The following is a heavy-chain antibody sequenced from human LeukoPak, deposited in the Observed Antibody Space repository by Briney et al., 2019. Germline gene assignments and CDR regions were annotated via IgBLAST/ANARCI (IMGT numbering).Heavy chain of an antibody. CDR1: GGSISSGSYY. D-gene: IGHD6-19*01. J-gene: IGHJ4*02. CDR2: IYTSGST. V-gene: IGHV4-61*02. Sequence: SQTLSLTCTVSGGSISSGSYYWSWIRQPAGKGLEWVGRIYTSGSTNYNTSLKSRVTISVDTYKNQSSLKLSSVTAADTAVYYCARGLAPRFTFDYWGQGTLVTVSS. CDR3: ARGLAPRFTFDY.